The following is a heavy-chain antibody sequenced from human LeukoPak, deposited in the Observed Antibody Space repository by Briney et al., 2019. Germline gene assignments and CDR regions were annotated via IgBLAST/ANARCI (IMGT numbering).Heavy chain of an antibody. V-gene: IGHV4-34*01. Sequence: KPSETLSLTCAVYGGSFSGYYWSWIRQPPGKGLEWIGEINHSGSTNYNPSLKSRVTISVDTSKNQFSLKLSSVTAADTAVYYCARGLRRSSVVPALLAPTSMVRGPNVYYFDYWGQGTLVTVSS. D-gene: IGHD3-10*01. CDR3: ARGLRRSSVVPALLAPTSMVRGPNVYYFDY. J-gene: IGHJ4*02. CDR1: GGSFSGYY. CDR2: INHSGST.